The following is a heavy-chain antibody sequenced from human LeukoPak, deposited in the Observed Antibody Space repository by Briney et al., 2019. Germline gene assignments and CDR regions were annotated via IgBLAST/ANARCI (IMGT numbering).Heavy chain of an antibody. Sequence: GGSLRLSCAASGFTFSSFWMSWVRQAPGKGLEWVANIKPDGSEKNYVDSVKGRFTVSRGNPKNSVYLQMNSLRAEDTAVYYCARDRDGYPYWGQGTLVTVSS. CDR1: GFTFSSFW. V-gene: IGHV3-7*01. D-gene: IGHD3-22*01. J-gene: IGHJ4*02. CDR2: IKPDGSEK. CDR3: ARDRDGYPY.